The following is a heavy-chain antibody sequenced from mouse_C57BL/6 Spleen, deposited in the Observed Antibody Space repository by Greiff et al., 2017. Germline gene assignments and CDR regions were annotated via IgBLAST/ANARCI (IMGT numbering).Heavy chain of an antibody. Sequence: VQLQQPGAELVRPGSSVKLSCKASGYTFTSYWMDWVKQRPGQGLEWIGNIYPSDSETHYNQKFKDKATLTVDKSSSTAYMQLSSLKSEDSAVYYCARPPSYYGSSYGFAYWGQGTLVTVSA. D-gene: IGHD1-1*01. V-gene: IGHV1-61*01. CDR3: ARPPSYYGSSYGFAY. J-gene: IGHJ3*01. CDR2: IYPSDSET. CDR1: GYTFTSYW.